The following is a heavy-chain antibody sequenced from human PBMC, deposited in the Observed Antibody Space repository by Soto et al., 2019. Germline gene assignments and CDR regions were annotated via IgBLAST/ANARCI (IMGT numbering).Heavy chain of an antibody. Sequence: QVTLKESGPVLVKPTETLTLTCTVSGFSLSNARMGVSWIRQPPGKALEWLAHIFSNDEKSYSTSLKSRLTISKDTSKSPVVLTMTNMDPVDTSTYYCARIGVWTTVAPDAFDIWGQGTMVTVSS. J-gene: IGHJ3*02. CDR1: GFSLSNARMG. CDR3: ARIGVWTTVAPDAFDI. D-gene: IGHD4-17*01. CDR2: IFSNDEK. V-gene: IGHV2-26*01.